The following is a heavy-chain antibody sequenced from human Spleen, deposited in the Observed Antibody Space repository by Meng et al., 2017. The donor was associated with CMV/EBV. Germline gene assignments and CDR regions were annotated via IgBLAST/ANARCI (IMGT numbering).Heavy chain of an antibody. CDR1: GGSISSSSYY. J-gene: IGHJ6*02. Sequence: SETLSLTCTVSGGSISSSSYYWGWIRQPPGKGLEWIGSIYYSGSTYYNPSLKSRVTISVDTSKNQFSLKLSSVTAADTAVYYCARGDPTWTGSGYSGMDVWGQGTTVTVSS. D-gene: IGHD3/OR15-3a*01. CDR3: ARGDPTWTGSGYSGMDV. CDR2: IYYSGST. V-gene: IGHV4-39*07.